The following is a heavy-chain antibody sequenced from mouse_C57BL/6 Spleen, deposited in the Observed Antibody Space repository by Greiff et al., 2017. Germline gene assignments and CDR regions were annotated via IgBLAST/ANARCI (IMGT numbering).Heavy chain of an antibody. V-gene: IGHV5-16*01. J-gene: IGHJ3*01. CDR3: ARAHYSDYGAWFAY. Sequence: EVHLVESEGGLVQPGSSMKLSCTASGFTFSDYYMAWVRQVPEKGLEWVANINYDGSSTYYLDSLKSRFIISRDNAKNILYLQKSSLKSEDTATYYCARAHYSDYGAWFAYWGQGTLVTVSA. D-gene: IGHD2-13*01. CDR2: INYDGSST. CDR1: GFTFSDYY.